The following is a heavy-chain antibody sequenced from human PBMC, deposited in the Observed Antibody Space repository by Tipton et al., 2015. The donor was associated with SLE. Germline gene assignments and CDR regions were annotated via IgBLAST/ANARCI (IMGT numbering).Heavy chain of an antibody. CDR2: ISYSGST. D-gene: IGHD1-26*01. CDR3: ARGYRGMDV. Sequence: GLVKPSETLSLTCTVSGDSITSDYWTWIRQPPGKGLEWIGYISYSGSTNYNPSLRSRVTISLDTSKNQFSLKLRSVTAADTAVYYCARGYRGMDVWGQGTTVTV. CDR1: GDSITSDY. J-gene: IGHJ6*02. V-gene: IGHV4-59*12.